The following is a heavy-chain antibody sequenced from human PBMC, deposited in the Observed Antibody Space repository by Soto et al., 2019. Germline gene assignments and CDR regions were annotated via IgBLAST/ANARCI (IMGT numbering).Heavy chain of an antibody. CDR3: ARDSSGWYPHNWFDP. J-gene: IGHJ5*02. V-gene: IGHV4-38-2*02. CDR1: GYSISSGYY. Sequence: ASETLSLTCAVSGYSISSGYYWGWIRQPPGKGLEWIGSIYHSGSTYYNPSLKSRVTISVDTSKNQFSLKLSSVTAADTAVYYCARDSSGWYPHNWFDPWGQGTLVTVSS. CDR2: IYHSGST. D-gene: IGHD6-19*01.